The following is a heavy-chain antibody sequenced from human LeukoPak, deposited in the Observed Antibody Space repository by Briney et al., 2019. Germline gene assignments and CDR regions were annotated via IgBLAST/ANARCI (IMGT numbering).Heavy chain of an antibody. CDR2: ISGSVGST. Sequence: PGGSLRLSCAASGFTFSSYAMSWVRQAPGKGLEWVSAISGSVGSTYYADSVKGRFTISRDNSKNTLYLQMNSLRAEDTAVYYCAKAYNWNDVFDYWGQGTLVTVSS. CDR3: AKAYNWNDVFDY. CDR1: GFTFSSYA. J-gene: IGHJ4*02. V-gene: IGHV3-23*01. D-gene: IGHD1-1*01.